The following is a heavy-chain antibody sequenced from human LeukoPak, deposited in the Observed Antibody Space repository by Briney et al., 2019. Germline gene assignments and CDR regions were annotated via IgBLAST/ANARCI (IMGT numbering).Heavy chain of an antibody. CDR3: AKDMNGWGTHFDY. CDR2: IWYDGSNK. Sequence: PGGSLRLSCAASGFTFSSYGMHWVRQAPGKGLEWVAVIWYDGSNKYYADSVKGRFTISRDNSKNTLYLQMNSLRAEDTAVYYCAKDMNGWGTHFDYWGQGTLVTVSS. V-gene: IGHV3-33*06. CDR1: GFTFSSYG. J-gene: IGHJ4*02. D-gene: IGHD1-1*01.